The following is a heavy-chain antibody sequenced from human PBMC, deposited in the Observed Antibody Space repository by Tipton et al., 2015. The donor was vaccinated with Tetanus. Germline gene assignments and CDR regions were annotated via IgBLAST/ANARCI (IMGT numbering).Heavy chain of an antibody. Sequence: SLRLSCAASGFSFSSYAMTWVRQAPGRGLEWVSAISGSGEGKFYADSVKGRFTISRDNSKNTVFLQMNSPRAEDTAVYYCAKSLYGGTDYWGQGTLVTVSS. CDR1: GFSFSSYA. D-gene: IGHD2-2*02. V-gene: IGHV3-23*01. CDR2: ISGSGEGK. J-gene: IGHJ4*02. CDR3: AKSLYGGTDY.